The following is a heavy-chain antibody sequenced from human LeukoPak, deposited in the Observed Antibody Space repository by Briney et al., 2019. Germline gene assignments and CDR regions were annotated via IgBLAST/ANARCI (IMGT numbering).Heavy chain of an antibody. CDR2: ISSSGKTI. CDR3: AKEILTGYYLDN. Sequence: GGSLRLSCAASGFTFSSYSMNWVRQAPGKGLDWVSYISSSGKTIYYADSVKGRFTISRDNAKNSLYLQMNSLRAEDTAVYYCAKEILTGYYLDNWGLGTLVTVSS. V-gene: IGHV3-48*04. D-gene: IGHD3-9*01. J-gene: IGHJ4*02. CDR1: GFTFSSYS.